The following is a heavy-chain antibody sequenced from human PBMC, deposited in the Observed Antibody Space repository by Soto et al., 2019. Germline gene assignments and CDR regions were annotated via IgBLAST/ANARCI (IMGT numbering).Heavy chain of an antibody. D-gene: IGHD2-21*02. CDR1: GYTFTSYY. V-gene: IGHV1-46*01. CDR2: INPSGGST. CDR3: ARAYYEAYCGGDCYADY. J-gene: IGHJ4*02. Sequence: ASVKVSCKASGYTFTSYYMHWVRQAPGQGLEWMGIINPSGGSTSYAQKFQGRVTMTRDTSTSTVYMELSSLRSEDTAVYYCARAYYEAYCGGDCYADYWGQGTLVTVSS.